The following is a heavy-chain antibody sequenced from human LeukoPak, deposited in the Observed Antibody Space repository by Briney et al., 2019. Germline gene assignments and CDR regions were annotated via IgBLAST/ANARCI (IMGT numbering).Heavy chain of an antibody. D-gene: IGHD3-22*01. V-gene: IGHV3-23*01. CDR2: MSGIGGRP. J-gene: IGHJ1*01. Sequence: PGGSLRLSYAASGFPFSSYAMSWLRQAPGKEGAGVSAMSGIGGRPYYADAVKGRFTISRDNAKNTVYLQMKSLRAEDTAVDYCAKDAYYDSRGYYRPAQYFQHWGQGTLVTVPS. CDR3: AKDAYYDSRGYYRPAQYFQH. CDR1: GFPFSSYA.